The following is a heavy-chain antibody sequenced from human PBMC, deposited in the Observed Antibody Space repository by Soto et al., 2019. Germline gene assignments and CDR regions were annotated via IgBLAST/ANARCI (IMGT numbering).Heavy chain of an antibody. J-gene: IGHJ4*02. CDR2: INPRSGRT. D-gene: IGHD3-10*01. Sequence: ASVKVSCKASGYTFTTYSMRWVRQAPGQGLEWMGVINPRSGRTSFAQKFQGRVTMTGDTSTSTVYMELSSLRSEDTAVYYCAMDTNLLDYYFDYWGQGTLVTGSS. CDR1: GYTFTTYS. CDR3: AMDTNLLDYYFDY. V-gene: IGHV1-46*01.